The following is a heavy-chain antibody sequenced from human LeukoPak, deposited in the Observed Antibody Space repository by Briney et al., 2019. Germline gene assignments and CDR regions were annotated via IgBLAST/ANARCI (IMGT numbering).Heavy chain of an antibody. V-gene: IGHV4-34*01. CDR1: GGSLSFYY. CDR2: INHSGST. CDR3: ATSDYPDAFDI. J-gene: IGHJ3*02. Sequence: PSETLSLTCGVSGGSLSFYYWSWIRQPPGKGLEWIGEINHSGSTNYNPSLKSRVTISVDTSKNQFSLKLSSVTAADTAVYYCATSDYPDAFDIWGQGTMVTVSS. D-gene: IGHD4-17*01.